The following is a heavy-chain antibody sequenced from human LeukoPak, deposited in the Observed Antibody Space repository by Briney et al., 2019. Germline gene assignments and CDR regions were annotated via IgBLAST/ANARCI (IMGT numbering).Heavy chain of an antibody. Sequence: GGSLRLSCAASGFTFTSFWMHWVRQAPGKGLVWVSRSNSDGRSTNYVDSVKGRFTISRDNAKNTLYLQMNSVRAEDTAVYYCARGGMYSTSSHFDFWGQGTPVTVSA. J-gene: IGHJ4*02. D-gene: IGHD6-6*01. CDR3: ARGGMYSTSSHFDF. CDR1: GFTFTSFW. CDR2: SNSDGRST. V-gene: IGHV3-74*01.